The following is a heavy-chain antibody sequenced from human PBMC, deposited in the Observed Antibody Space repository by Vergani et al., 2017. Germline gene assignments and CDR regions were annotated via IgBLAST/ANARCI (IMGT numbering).Heavy chain of an antibody. CDR2: IYHSGST. V-gene: IGHV4-38-2*01. CDR3: ARPKGIAVAGTGWFDP. J-gene: IGHJ5*02. Sequence: QVQLQESGPGLVKPSETLSLTCAVSGYSISSGYYWGWIRQPPGKGLEWIGSIYHSGSTYYNPSLKSRVTISVDTSKNQFSLKLSSVTAADTAVYYCARPKGIAVAGTGWFDPWGQGILVTVSS. CDR1: GYSISSGYY. D-gene: IGHD6-19*01.